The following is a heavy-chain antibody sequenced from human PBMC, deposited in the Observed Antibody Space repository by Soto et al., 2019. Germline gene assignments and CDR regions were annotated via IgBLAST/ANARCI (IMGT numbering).Heavy chain of an antibody. CDR1: GGSISSGDYY. Sequence: SETLSLTCSVSGGSISSGDYYWGWIRQPPGKGLEWIGYIYYSGSTYYNPSLKSRVTISVDTSKNQFSLKLSSVTAADTAVYYCARDALKYYYGSGSHFDPWGQGTLVTVSS. CDR3: ARDALKYYYGSGSHFDP. J-gene: IGHJ5*02. D-gene: IGHD3-10*01. V-gene: IGHV4-30-4*01. CDR2: IYYSGST.